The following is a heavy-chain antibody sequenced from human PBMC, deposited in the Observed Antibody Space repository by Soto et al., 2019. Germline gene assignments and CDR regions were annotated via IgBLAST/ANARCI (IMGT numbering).Heavy chain of an antibody. Sequence: QVQLVQSGAEVKKPGSSVKVSCKASGGTFSSYTISWVRQAPGQGLEWMGRIIPILGIANYAQKFQGRVTITADKSTSTAYMELSSLRSEDTAVYYCAGDYSGYDFGSLYYYMDVWGKGTTVTVSS. D-gene: IGHD5-12*01. V-gene: IGHV1-69*08. J-gene: IGHJ6*03. CDR3: AGDYSGYDFGSLYYYMDV. CDR1: GGTFSSYT. CDR2: IIPILGIA.